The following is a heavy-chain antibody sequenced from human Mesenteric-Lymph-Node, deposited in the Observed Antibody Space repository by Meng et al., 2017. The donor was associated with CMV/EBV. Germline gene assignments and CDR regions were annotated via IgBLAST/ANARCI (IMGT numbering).Heavy chain of an antibody. V-gene: IGHV3-23*01. CDR3: AKGGEYDAFDI. J-gene: IGHJ3*02. CDR2: IGSSGERI. Sequence: GESPKIPCAASGFTFSSSAMSWVRQAPGKGLEWVSGIGSSGERICYAGPVKGRFTISRDNSKNMLHLQMNSLRAEDTAIYYCAKGGEYDAFDIWGQGTMVTVSS. D-gene: IGHD3-10*01. CDR1: GFTFSSSA.